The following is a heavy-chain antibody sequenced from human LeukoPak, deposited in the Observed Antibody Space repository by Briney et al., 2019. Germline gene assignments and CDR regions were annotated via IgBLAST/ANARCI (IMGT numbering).Heavy chain of an antibody. CDR1: GGSISRYY. V-gene: IGHV4-4*07. J-gene: IGHJ5*02. CDR3: ARDSGTTGEVKFDP. CDR2: IYGSGST. D-gene: IGHD3-10*01. Sequence: KPSETLSLTCTVSGGSISRYYWSWIRQPAGKGLEWIGRIYGSGSTTYNPSLKSRVRLSVDTSKNQFSLKPNSVTAADTAIYFCARDSGTTGEVKFDPWGQGTLVTVSS.